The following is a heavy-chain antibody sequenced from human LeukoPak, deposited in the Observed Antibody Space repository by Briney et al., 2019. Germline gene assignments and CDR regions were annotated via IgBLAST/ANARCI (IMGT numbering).Heavy chain of an antibody. CDR1: GFTFSSHG. V-gene: IGHV3-33*01. J-gene: IGHJ6*02. CDR2: ISPDGSKK. CDR3: ARDLSYFSFDD. Sequence: GGSLRLSCAASGFTFSSHGMNRVRQAPGKGLEWVAGISPDGSKKYYVDAVKGRFTISRDNSKNTLYLQMNSLRVEDTAMYYCARDLSYFSFDDWGQGTTVTVSS. D-gene: IGHD2-21*01.